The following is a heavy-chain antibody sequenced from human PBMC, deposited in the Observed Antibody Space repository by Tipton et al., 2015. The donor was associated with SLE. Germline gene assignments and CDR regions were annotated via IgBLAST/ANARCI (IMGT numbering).Heavy chain of an antibody. CDR1: GDSFSNHF. D-gene: IGHD5-24*01. CDR3: ARRGYKTWYFDL. Sequence: TLSLTCTVSGDSFSNHFWSWIRQPPGKGLEWIGYMYRSGTTKYNPSLKSRVTISVDTSKSQFSLKLTSATAADTAVYYCARRGYKTWYFDLWGRGALVTVSS. CDR2: MYRSGTT. J-gene: IGHJ2*01. V-gene: IGHV4-59*11.